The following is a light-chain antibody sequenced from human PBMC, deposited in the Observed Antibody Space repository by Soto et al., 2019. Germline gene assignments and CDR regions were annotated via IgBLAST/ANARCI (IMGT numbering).Light chain of an antibody. CDR2: EVS. CDR1: SSDVGGYNY. Sequence: QSALTQPPSASGTPGQSVTIPCTGTSSDVGGYNYVSWYQQHPGKAPKLMIYEVSRRPSGFPDRFSGSKSGNTASLTVSGLQAEDEADYYCSSYAGRSNLVFGGGTKLTVL. V-gene: IGLV2-8*01. J-gene: IGLJ2*01. CDR3: SSYAGRSNLV.